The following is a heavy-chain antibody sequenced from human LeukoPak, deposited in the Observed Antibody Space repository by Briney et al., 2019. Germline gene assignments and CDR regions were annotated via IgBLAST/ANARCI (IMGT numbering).Heavy chain of an antibody. CDR3: ARDLPPGGFDI. CDR2: ISYDGSNR. D-gene: IGHD3-10*01. Sequence: GASLRLSCAASGFTFSSYGMHWVRQAPGKGLEWVAVISYDGSNRYYADSVKGRFTISRDNSKNTLYLQMNSLRAEDTAVYYCARDLPPGGFDIWGQGTMVTVSS. V-gene: IGHV3-30*03. J-gene: IGHJ3*02. CDR1: GFTFSSYG.